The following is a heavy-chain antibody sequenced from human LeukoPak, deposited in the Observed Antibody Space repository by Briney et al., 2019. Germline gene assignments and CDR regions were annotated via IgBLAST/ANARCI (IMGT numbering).Heavy chain of an antibody. Sequence: PSETLSLTCTVWGGSMSSYYWRWIRQPPGKGVEWVGYIYYSGSTNYNPSLKSRVTISVDTSKNQFSLKLSSVTAADTAVYYCARAQFVEYYFDYWGQGTLVTVSS. CDR2: IYYSGST. D-gene: IGHD2/OR15-2a*01. V-gene: IGHV4-59*01. CDR3: ARAQFVEYYFDY. CDR1: GGSMSSYY. J-gene: IGHJ4*02.